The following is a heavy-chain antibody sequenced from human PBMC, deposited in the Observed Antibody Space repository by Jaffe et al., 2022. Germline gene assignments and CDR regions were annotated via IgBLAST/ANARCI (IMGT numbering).Heavy chain of an antibody. D-gene: IGHD3-10*01. J-gene: IGHJ5*02. Sequence: QVQLQESGPGLVKPSQTLSLTCTVSGGSISSGSYYWSWIRQPAGKGLEWIGRIYTSGSTNYNPSLKSRVTISVDTSKNQFSLKLSSVTAADTAVYYCARGPDYYGSGSYYPGFDPWGQGTLVTVSS. CDR3: ARGPDYYGSGSYYPGFDP. CDR1: GGSISSGSYY. CDR2: IYTSGST. V-gene: IGHV4-61*02.